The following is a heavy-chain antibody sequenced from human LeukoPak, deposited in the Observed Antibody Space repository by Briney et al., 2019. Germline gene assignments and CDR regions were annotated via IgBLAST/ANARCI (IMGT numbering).Heavy chain of an antibody. V-gene: IGHV4-59*08. CDR3: ARLNPDAFDI. Sequence: SETLSLTCTVSGGSISSYYWSWIRQPPGKGLEWIGYIYYSGSTNYNPSLKGRVTMSVDTSKNQFSLKLSSVTAADTAVYYCARLNPDAFDIWGQGTMVTVSS. J-gene: IGHJ3*02. CDR2: IYYSGST. CDR1: GGSISSYY.